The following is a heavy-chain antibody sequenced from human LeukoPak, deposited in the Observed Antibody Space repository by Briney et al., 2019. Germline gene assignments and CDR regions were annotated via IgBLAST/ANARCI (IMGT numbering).Heavy chain of an antibody. CDR3: AKVMGEGGY. J-gene: IGHJ4*02. Sequence: GRSLRLSCAASGFTFSSYGMHWVRQAPGKGLEWVAVISYDGSNKYYADSVKGRFTISRDNSKNTLYLQMNSPRAEDTAVYYCAKVMGEGGYWGQGTLVTVSS. D-gene: IGHD2-21*01. CDR2: ISYDGSNK. CDR1: GFTFSSYG. V-gene: IGHV3-30*18.